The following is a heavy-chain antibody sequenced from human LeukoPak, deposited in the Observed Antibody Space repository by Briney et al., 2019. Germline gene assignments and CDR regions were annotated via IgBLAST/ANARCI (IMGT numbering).Heavy chain of an antibody. J-gene: IGHJ6*02. Sequence: PSETLSLTCTVSGGSISSYYWSWIRQPAGKGLEWIGRIYTSGSTNYNPSLKSRVTMSVDTSKNQFSLKLSSVTAADTAVYYCATTMVRGASYYYGVDVWGQGTTVTASS. CDR2: IYTSGST. CDR1: GGSISSYY. CDR3: ATTMVRGASYYYGVDV. D-gene: IGHD3-10*01. V-gene: IGHV4-4*07.